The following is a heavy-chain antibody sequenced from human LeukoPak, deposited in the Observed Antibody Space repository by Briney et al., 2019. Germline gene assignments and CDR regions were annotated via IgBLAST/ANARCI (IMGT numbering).Heavy chain of an antibody. D-gene: IGHD3-3*01. CDR2: FDPEDGET. J-gene: IGHJ4*02. Sequence: ASEKVSYKVFGYTLNELSMHWVRQAPGNRLEWLRGFDPEDGETIYAQKFQGRVTMTEDTSTDTAYMDLSSLRSEDTAVYYCATQLKYDFWSGLHFDYWGQGTLVTVSS. CDR1: GYTLNELS. CDR3: ATQLKYDFWSGLHFDY. V-gene: IGHV1-24*01.